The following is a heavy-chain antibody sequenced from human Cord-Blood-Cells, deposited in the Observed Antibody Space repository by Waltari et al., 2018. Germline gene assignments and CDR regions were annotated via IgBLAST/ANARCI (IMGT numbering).Heavy chain of an antibody. D-gene: IGHD6-13*01. Sequence: QVQLVQSGSELKKPGASVKVSCKASGYTFTSYAMNWLRQAPGQGLEWMGWINTNTGNPTYAQGFTGRFVFSLDTAVSTAYLQISSLKAEDTAVYDCARDGGAAAASAEYFQHWGQGTLVTVSS. CDR3: ARDGGAAAASAEYFQH. CDR1: GYTFTSYA. CDR2: INTNTGNP. J-gene: IGHJ1*01. V-gene: IGHV7-4-1*02.